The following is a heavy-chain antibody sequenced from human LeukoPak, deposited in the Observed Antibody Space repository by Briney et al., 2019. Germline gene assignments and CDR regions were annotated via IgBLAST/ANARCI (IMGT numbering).Heavy chain of an antibody. Sequence: ASVKVSCKASGYTFITYYIHWVRQAPGQGLEWMGVIHPSGGSTSYAQQFQGRVTMTRDTSTSTVYMELSSLRDEDRAVYYCARAYGGHFYFDYWGQGTLVTVSS. D-gene: IGHD4-23*01. CDR3: ARAYGGHFYFDY. J-gene: IGHJ4*02. V-gene: IGHV1-46*01. CDR1: GYTFITYY. CDR2: IHPSGGST.